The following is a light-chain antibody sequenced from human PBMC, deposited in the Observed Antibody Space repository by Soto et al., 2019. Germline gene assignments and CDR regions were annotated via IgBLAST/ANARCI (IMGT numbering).Light chain of an antibody. CDR2: AAS. CDR1: QTISSC. Sequence: DIQMTQSPSSLSASVGDRVTITCRASQTISSCLNWYQQKPGKAPKLLIYAASNLQSGVPSRFSGSESGTDFILTISSLPPEDFATYYCQQIYVAPVTFGQGTKVEIK. CDR3: QQIYVAPVT. V-gene: IGKV1-39*01. J-gene: IGKJ1*01.